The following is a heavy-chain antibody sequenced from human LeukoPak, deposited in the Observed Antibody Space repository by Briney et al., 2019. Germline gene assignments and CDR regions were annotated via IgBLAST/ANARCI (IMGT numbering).Heavy chain of an antibody. CDR3: ARASGSFDF. CDR2: IWSDGSNK. D-gene: IGHD3-10*01. J-gene: IGHJ3*01. Sequence: GGSLRLSCAASGFIFVTYGIHWVRRAPGKGLEWVAVIWSDGSNKYYADSVKGRFTISRDNSKDTLYLQMSSLRAEDTAIYYCARASGSFDFWGQGTMVTVSS. CDR1: GFIFVTYG. V-gene: IGHV3-33*01.